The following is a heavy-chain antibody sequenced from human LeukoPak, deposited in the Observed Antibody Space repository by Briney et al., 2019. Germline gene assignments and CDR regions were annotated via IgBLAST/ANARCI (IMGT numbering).Heavy chain of an antibody. CDR1: GYTFTSYA. V-gene: IGHV1-3*03. J-gene: IGHJ3*02. Sequence: ASVKVSCKASGYTFTSYAMHWVRQAPGQRLEWMGWVNAGNGNTKYSQEFQGRVTITRDTSASTAYMELSSLRSEDMAVYYCARQGRNYYDSSGRDAFDIWGQGTMVTVSS. CDR3: ARQGRNYYDSSGRDAFDI. D-gene: IGHD3-22*01. CDR2: VNAGNGNT.